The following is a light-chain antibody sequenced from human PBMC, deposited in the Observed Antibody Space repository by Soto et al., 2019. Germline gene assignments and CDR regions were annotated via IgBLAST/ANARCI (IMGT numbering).Light chain of an antibody. CDR3: QQYDSYPRT. CDR2: DAS. CDR1: QSVGRW. J-gene: IGKJ1*01. Sequence: DIQMTQYPSTLSASVGDRVTITCRASQSVGRWLAWYQQKPGKAPKFLIYDASSLESGVPSRFSGSGSGTEFTLTISSLQPDDFATYYCQQYDSYPRTFGQGTKV. V-gene: IGKV1-5*01.